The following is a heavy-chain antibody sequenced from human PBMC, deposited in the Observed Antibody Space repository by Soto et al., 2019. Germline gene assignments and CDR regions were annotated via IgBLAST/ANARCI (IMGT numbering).Heavy chain of an antibody. CDR3: ARVSYYYFPGPAYSYCYTDV. J-gene: IGHJ6*03. D-gene: IGHD3-10*01. CDR2: IYYSGST. Sequence: SETRPLTCTVSGGSIRSGGYYGSWIRQHQGKGLEWMGYIYYSGSTYYNPSLKSRVTISVDTSKNQFSLKLSSVTAADTAVYYCARVSYYYFPGPAYSYCYTDVWGKGTTVTVSS. V-gene: IGHV4-31*03. CDR1: GGSIRSGGYY.